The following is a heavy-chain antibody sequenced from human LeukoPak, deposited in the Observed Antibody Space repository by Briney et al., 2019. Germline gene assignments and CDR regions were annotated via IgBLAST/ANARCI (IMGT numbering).Heavy chain of an antibody. CDR1: GFTFSRHS. Sequence: SGRSLRLSCVASGFTFSRHSIHWDRQAPGKGLDWVAVISYDGSSKYYADSVKGRFTISRDNSKNTLYLQMNSLRAEDTALYYCARDGLDYFGMDVWGQGTTVTVSS. CDR2: ISYDGSSK. J-gene: IGHJ6*02. CDR3: ARDGLDYFGMDV. V-gene: IGHV3-30-3*01.